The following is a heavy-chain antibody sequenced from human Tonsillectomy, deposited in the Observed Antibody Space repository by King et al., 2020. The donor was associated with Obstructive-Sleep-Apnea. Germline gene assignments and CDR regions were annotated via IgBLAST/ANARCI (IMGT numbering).Heavy chain of an antibody. D-gene: IGHD6-19*01. CDR2: ISWNSGSI. CDR1: GFTFDDYA. Sequence: QLVQSGGGLVQPGRSLRLSCAASGFTFDDYAMHWVRQAPGKGLEWVSGISWNSGSIGYADSVKGRFTISRDNAKNSLYLQMNSLRAEDTALYYCAKDRYSSRWYHYFDSWGQGTLVTVSS. CDR3: AKDRYSSRWYHYFDS. J-gene: IGHJ4*02. V-gene: IGHV3-9*01.